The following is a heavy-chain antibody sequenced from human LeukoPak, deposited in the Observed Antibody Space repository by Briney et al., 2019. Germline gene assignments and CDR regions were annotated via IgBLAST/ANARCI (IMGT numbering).Heavy chain of an antibody. J-gene: IGHJ6*02. CDR3: ARTHDSSGYRYYYGMDV. Sequence: ASVKVSCKASGGTFSSYAIRWVRQAPGQGLEWMGRIIPILGIANYAQKFQGRVTITAVKSTSTAYMELSGLRSEDTAVYYCARTHDSSGYRYYYGMDVWGQGTTVTGSS. D-gene: IGHD3-22*01. V-gene: IGHV1-69*04. CDR2: IIPILGIA. CDR1: GGTFSSYA.